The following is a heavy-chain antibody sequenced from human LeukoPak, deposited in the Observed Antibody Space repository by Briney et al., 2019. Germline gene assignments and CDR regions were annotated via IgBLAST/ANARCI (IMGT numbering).Heavy chain of an antibody. J-gene: IGHJ3*02. CDR2: IYYSGST. D-gene: IGHD2-15*01. Sequence: SETLSLTCTVSGGSISSYYWSCIRQPPGKGLEWIGYIYYSGSTNYNPSLKSRVTISVDTSKNQFSLKLSSVTAADTAVYYCARGADLPYFSGGSCYSPAFDICGPGTMVTVSS. CDR3: ARGADLPYFSGGSCYSPAFDI. CDR1: GGSISSYY. V-gene: IGHV4-59*01.